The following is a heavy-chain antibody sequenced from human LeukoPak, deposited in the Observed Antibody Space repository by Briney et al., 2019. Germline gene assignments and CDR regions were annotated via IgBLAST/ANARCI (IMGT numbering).Heavy chain of an antibody. Sequence: PGGSLRLSWAASGFSFSSYTMNWVRQAPGKGLEWVSSISSSSSYIYYADSVKGRFTISRDNAKNSLYLQMNSLRAEDTAVYYCARDQTVAYDYWGQGTLVTVSS. V-gene: IGHV3-21*01. CDR1: GFSFSSYT. J-gene: IGHJ4*02. CDR3: ARDQTVAYDY. D-gene: IGHD6-19*01. CDR2: ISSSSSYI.